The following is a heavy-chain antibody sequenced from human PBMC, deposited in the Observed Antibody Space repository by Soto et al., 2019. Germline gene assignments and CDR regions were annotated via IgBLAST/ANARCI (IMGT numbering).Heavy chain of an antibody. V-gene: IGHV4-4*07. J-gene: IGHJ6*02. Sequence: NPSETLSLTCTVSGASISSYYWSWIRQPAGKGLEWIGRVYSSGSTNYNPSLKSRVTMSVDTSKSQFSLKLTSVTAADTAIYYCATLHSSGPKDYYYNVDVWGHGTTVTVSS. CDR1: GASISSYY. CDR3: ATLHSSGPKDYYYNVDV. CDR2: VYSSGST. D-gene: IGHD6-19*01.